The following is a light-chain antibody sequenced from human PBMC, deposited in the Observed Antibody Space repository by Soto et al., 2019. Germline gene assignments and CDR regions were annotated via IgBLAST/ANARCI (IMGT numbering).Light chain of an antibody. J-gene: IGKJ1*01. CDR3: LQDYTYPWT. CDR2: GAS. V-gene: IGKV1-6*01. Sequence: AIPMTQSPSSLSASVGDRVTITCRASQAIRIDLGWYQQKPGKAPNLLIFGASNLQVGVPVRFSASGSGTNFTLTISNLQPEDFASYYCLQDYTYPWTFGQGTKVDI. CDR1: QAIRID.